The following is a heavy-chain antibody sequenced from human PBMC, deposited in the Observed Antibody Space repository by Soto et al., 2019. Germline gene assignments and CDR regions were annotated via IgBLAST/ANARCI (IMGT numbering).Heavy chain of an antibody. V-gene: IGHV1-3*01. CDR2: INAGNGNT. J-gene: IGHJ6*02. D-gene: IGHD5-12*01. CDR3: ARDYYRFNSGYGFSMDV. Sequence: GASVKVSCTASGYTFTSYAMHWVRQAPGQRLEWMGWINAGNGNTKYSQKFQGRVTITRDTSASTAYMELSSLRSEDTAVYYCARDYYRFNSGYGFSMDVWGQGTTVTVSS. CDR1: GYTFTSYA.